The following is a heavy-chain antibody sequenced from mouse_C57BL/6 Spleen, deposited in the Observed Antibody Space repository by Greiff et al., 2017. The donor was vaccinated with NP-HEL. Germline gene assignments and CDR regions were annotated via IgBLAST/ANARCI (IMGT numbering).Heavy chain of an antibody. V-gene: IGHV1-54*01. CDR1: GYAFTNYL. CDR2: INPGSGGT. Sequence: VQLQQSGAELVRPGTSVKVSCKASGYAFTNYLIEWVKQRPGQGLEWIGVINPGSGGTNYNEKFKGKATLTADKSSSTAYMQLSSLTSEDSAVYFCARSDYGRRGGVDAMDYWGQGTSVTVSS. J-gene: IGHJ4*01. CDR3: ARSDYGRRGGVDAMDY. D-gene: IGHD1-1*01.